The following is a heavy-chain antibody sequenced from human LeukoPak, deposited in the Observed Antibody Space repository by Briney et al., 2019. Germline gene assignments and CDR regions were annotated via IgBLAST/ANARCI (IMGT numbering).Heavy chain of an antibody. Sequence: GGSLRLSSAASGFTFNSFHRRRLRQAPGKGLEWVSSISSSSSYIYYADSVKGRFTISRDNAKNSLYLQMNSMCAEATAVYYCARVGTLLWFRELLCQHGPYCFDIWGQGTLVTVSS. D-gene: IGHD3-10*01. J-gene: IGHJ4*02. V-gene: IGHV3-21*01. CDR2: ISSSSSYI. CDR3: ARVGTLLWFRELLCQHGPYCFDI. CDR1: GFTFNSFH.